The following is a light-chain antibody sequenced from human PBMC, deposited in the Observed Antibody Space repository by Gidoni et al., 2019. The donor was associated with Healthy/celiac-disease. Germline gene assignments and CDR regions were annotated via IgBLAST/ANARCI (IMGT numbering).Light chain of an antibody. V-gene: IGLV4-60*03. Sequence: QPVLTQPSSASASLGSSVKLTCTLSSGNSSYIIAWHQQQPGKAPRYLMKLEGSGSYNKGCGVPDRFSGSSSGADRYLTISNLQSEDEADYYCGTWASNTRVFGGGTKLTVL. J-gene: IGLJ3*02. CDR2: LEGSGSY. CDR3: GTWASNTRV. CDR1: SGNSSYI.